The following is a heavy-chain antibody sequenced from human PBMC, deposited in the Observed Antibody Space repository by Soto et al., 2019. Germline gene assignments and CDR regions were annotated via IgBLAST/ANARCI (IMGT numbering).Heavy chain of an antibody. CDR2: IYSGGST. V-gene: IGHV3-53*01. J-gene: IGHJ3*02. D-gene: IGHD4-17*01. CDR1: GFTVSSNY. CDR3: ARGNDYGDYACAFDI. Sequence: PGGSLRLSCAASGFTVSSNYMSWVRQAPGKGLEWVSVIYSGGSTYYADSVKGRFTISRDNSKNKMYLQMNSLRAEDTAVYYCARGNDYGDYACAFDIWGQGTMVTVSS.